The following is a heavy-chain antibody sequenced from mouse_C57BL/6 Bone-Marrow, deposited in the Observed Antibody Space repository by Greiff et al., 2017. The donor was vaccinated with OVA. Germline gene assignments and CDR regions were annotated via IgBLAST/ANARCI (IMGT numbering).Heavy chain of an antibody. CDR3: ARRDPRDLYAMDY. CDR2: IWSGGST. J-gene: IGHJ4*01. Sequence: QVQLKQSGPGLVQPSQSLSITCTVSGFSLTSYGVHWVRQSPGKGLEWLGVIWSGGSTDYNAAFISRLSISKDNSKSQVFFKMNSLQADDTAIYYCARRDPRDLYAMDYWGQGTSVTVSS. D-gene: IGHD2-13*01. V-gene: IGHV2-2*01. CDR1: GFSLTSYG.